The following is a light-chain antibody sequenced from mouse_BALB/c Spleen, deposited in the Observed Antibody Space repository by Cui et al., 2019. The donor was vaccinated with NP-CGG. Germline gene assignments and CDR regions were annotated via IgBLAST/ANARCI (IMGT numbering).Light chain of an antibody. Sequence: QAVVTQESALTTSPGETVTLTCHSRTGAVTTSNYANWVQEKPDHLFTGLIGGTINRAPGVPARFSGSLIGDKAALTITWAQTEDEAIYFCALWYSNHWVFGGGTKLTVL. V-gene: IGLV1*01. CDR3: ALWYSNHWV. J-gene: IGLJ1*01. CDR1: TGAVTTSNY. CDR2: GTI.